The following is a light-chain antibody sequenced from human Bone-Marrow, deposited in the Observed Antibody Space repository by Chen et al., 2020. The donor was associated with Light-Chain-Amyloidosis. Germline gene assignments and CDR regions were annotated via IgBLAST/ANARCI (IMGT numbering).Light chain of an antibody. V-gene: IGKV2-28*01. CDR2: LGA. J-gene: IGKJ4*01. CDR1: QSLLHSNGYNY. CDR3: MQALQTPLA. Sequence: DIVMTQSPLSLPVTPAEPASISCRSSQSLLHSNGYNYLDGYLQKPEQSPQLLIYLGANRASGGPDRFSGSGSGTDFRLKISRVEAEEGGVYYSMQALQTPLAVGGGTKVEIK.